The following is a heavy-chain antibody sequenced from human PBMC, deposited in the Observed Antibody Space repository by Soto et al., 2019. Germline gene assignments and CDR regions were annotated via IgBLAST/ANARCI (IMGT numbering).Heavy chain of an antibody. CDR2: ISGSGGSA. Sequence: GGSLRLSCAASGFTFDDYAMSWVRQAPGKGLEWVSAISGSGGSAYYADSVKGRFTISRDNSKNTLYLQMNSLRAEDTAVYYSEKEKNDYSYSYMDVWGKGTRVTVSS. J-gene: IGHJ6*03. V-gene: IGHV3-23*01. CDR3: EKEKNDYSYSYMDV. CDR1: GFTFDDYA.